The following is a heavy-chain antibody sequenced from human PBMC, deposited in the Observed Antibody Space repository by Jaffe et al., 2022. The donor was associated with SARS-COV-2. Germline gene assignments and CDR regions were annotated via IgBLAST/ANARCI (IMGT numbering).Heavy chain of an antibody. CDR1: GGSISSGGYY. CDR2: IYYSGST. Sequence: QVQLQESGPGLVKPSQTLSLTCTVSGGSISSGGYYWSWIRQHPGKGLEWIGYIYYSGSTYYNPSLKSRVTISVDTSKNQFSLKLSSVTAADTAVYYCARDMGPYYDFWSGYHIPSNWFDPWGQGTLVTVSS. V-gene: IGHV4-31*03. J-gene: IGHJ5*02. CDR3: ARDMGPYYDFWSGYHIPSNWFDP. D-gene: IGHD3-3*01.